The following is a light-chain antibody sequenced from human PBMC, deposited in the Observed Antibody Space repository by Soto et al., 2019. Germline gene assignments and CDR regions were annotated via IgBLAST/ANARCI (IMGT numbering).Light chain of an antibody. CDR1: KDIGSW. CDR3: QQGGSFPIT. CDR2: GAS. V-gene: IGKV1-12*01. Sequence: DIQMTQSPCSVSASVGDRVTITCRASKDIGSWLAWYQQKPGKAPDLLIYGASSLQSGVPSRFYGSGSGTDFTLTISSLQPEDFATYYCQQGGSFPITFGQGTRLEIK. J-gene: IGKJ5*01.